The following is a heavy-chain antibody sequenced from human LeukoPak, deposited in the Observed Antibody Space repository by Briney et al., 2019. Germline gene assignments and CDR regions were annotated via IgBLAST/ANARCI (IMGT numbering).Heavy chain of an antibody. V-gene: IGHV3-7*03. J-gene: IGHJ4*02. CDR1: GFTFRKYW. CDR3: AREVFFQFDN. CDR2: IAANGNDK. Sequence: TGGPLRLSCAASGFTFRKYWTAWVRQAPGRGLEWVATIAANGNDKDYEDALQGRFTISRDNARNSLSLRIDSLRAEDTAQYYCAREVFFQFDNWGQGALVTVSS.